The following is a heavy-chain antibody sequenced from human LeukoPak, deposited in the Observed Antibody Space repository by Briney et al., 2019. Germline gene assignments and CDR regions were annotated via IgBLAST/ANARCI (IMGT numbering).Heavy chain of an antibody. CDR3: AKSVSSGTYSYFDY. CDR1: RFTFSSYA. J-gene: IGHJ4*02. V-gene: IGHV3-23*01. CDR2: SSGSGGST. D-gene: IGHD1-26*01. Sequence: GGSLRLSCAAARFTFSSYAMSSVRQAPGKGPEWVSGSSGSGGSTYYAESAKGRFTISRDNSKNTLYLQMNSLRAEDMAVYYCAKSVSSGTYSYFDYWGQGTLVTVSS.